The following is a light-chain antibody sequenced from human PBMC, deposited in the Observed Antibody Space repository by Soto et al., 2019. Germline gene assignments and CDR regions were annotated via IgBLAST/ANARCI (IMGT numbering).Light chain of an antibody. CDR1: QNINIY. CDR2: GAS. Sequence: IQLTQSPSSLSASVGDRVTVTCLASQNINIYLNWYQQKPGKAPTLLIYGASSLQSGVPSRFSGGGSRTDFTLTISSLQAEDFATYYCQQSYRSPYTFGQGTRLEI. CDR3: QQSYRSPYT. J-gene: IGKJ2*01. V-gene: IGKV1-39*01.